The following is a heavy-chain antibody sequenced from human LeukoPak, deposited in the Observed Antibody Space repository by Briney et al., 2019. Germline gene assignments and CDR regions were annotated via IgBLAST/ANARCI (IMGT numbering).Heavy chain of an antibody. Sequence: SETLSLTCTVSGGSISSYYWSWIRQPPGKGLEWIGEINHSGSTNYNPSLKSRVTISVDTSKNQFSLKLSSVTAADTAVYYCARGPDSSGWSYFDYWGQGTLVTVSS. J-gene: IGHJ4*02. CDR3: ARGPDSSGWSYFDY. V-gene: IGHV4-34*01. CDR2: INHSGST. CDR1: GGSISSYY. D-gene: IGHD6-19*01.